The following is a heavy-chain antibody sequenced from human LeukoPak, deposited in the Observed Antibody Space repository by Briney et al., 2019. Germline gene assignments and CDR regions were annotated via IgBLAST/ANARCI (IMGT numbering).Heavy chain of an antibody. V-gene: IGHV4-4*08. Sequence: PSETLSLTCSVSGASISGDCWSWIRQPPGKGLEWIGYIYNSGSTKYDPSPNSRVTISVDSSKNQLSLKLTTVTAADTAVYYCARVGSRDGYNNGFGYFDYWGQGTLVTVS. CDR2: IYNSGST. D-gene: IGHD5-24*01. J-gene: IGHJ4*02. CDR1: GASISGDC. CDR3: ARVGSRDGYNNGFGYFDY.